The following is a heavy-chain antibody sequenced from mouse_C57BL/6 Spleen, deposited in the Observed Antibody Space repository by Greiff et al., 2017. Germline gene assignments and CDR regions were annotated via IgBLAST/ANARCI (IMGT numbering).Heavy chain of an antibody. J-gene: IGHJ4*01. D-gene: IGHD3-2*02. CDR1: GFTFSNYW. CDR2: IRLKSDNYAT. Sequence: EVKLVESGGGLVQPGGSMKLSCVASGFTFSNYWMNWVRQSPEKGLEWVAQIRLKSDNYATHYAESVKGRFTISRDDSKSSVYLQMNNLRAEDTGIYYGTGQLRLPPYAMDYWGQGTSVTVSS. V-gene: IGHV6-3*01. CDR3: TGQLRLPPYAMDY.